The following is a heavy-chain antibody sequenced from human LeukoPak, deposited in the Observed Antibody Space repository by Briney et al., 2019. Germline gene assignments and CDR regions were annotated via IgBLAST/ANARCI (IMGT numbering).Heavy chain of an antibody. V-gene: IGHV3-43*02. J-gene: IGHJ4*02. D-gene: IGHD1-26*01. CDR2: ISGDGGST. Sequence: PGGSLRLSCAASGFTFDDYAMHWVRQAPGKGLEWVSLISGDGGSTYYADSVKGRFTISRDNSKNSLYLQMNSLRTEDTALYYCAKDTGWGSSGGYLEGPYFDYWGQGTLVTVSS. CDR3: AKDTGWGSSGGYLEGPYFDY. CDR1: GFTFDDYA.